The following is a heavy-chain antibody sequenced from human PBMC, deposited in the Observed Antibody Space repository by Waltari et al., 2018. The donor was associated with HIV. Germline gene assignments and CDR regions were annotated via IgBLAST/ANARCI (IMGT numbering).Heavy chain of an antibody. Sequence: QVQLQQWGAGLLKPSETLSLTRAVSGGSFSGYYWSWIRQPPGKGLEWLGEINHSGSTNYNPSLKSRVTISVDTSKNQFSLKLSSVTAADTAVYYCAPQGEKLEPPGYWGQGTLVTVSS. D-gene: IGHD1-1*01. CDR2: INHSGST. V-gene: IGHV4-34*01. CDR3: APQGEKLEPPGY. J-gene: IGHJ4*02. CDR1: GGSFSGYY.